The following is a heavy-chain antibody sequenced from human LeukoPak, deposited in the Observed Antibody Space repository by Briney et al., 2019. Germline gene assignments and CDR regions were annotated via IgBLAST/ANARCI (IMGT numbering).Heavy chain of an antibody. CDR2: IYYSGST. D-gene: IGHD3-10*01. CDR1: GGSISSYY. J-gene: IGHJ4*02. CDR3: ASTPLSLDYVVRGVIVGPFDY. V-gene: IGHV4-59*08. Sequence: SETLSLTCTVSGGSISSYYWSWIRQPPGKGLEWIGYIYYSGSTNYNPSLKSRVTISVDTSKNQFSLKLSSVTAADTAVYYCASTPLSLDYVVRGVIVGPFDYWGQGTLVTVSS.